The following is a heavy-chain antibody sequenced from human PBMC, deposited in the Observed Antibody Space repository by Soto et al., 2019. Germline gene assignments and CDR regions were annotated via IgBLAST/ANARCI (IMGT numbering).Heavy chain of an antibody. Sequence: QVQLQQWGAGLLKPSETLSLTCAVYGGSFSGYYWSWIRQPPGKGLEWIGEINHSGSTNYNPSLKSRVTISVDTSKNQFSLKLSSVTAADTAVYYCALYYYDSSGYYSFDYWGQGTLVTVSS. CDR1: GGSFSGYY. CDR3: ALYYYDSSGYYSFDY. J-gene: IGHJ4*02. CDR2: INHSGST. V-gene: IGHV4-34*01. D-gene: IGHD3-22*01.